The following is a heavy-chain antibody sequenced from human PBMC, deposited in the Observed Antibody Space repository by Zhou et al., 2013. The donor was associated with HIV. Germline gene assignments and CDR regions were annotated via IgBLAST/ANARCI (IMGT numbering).Heavy chain of an antibody. D-gene: IGHD6-19*01. CDR3: ASPGDGSAVAAQYYFDY. Sequence: QVQLLQSGTEVKKPGSSVTVSCKASGGIVISIAISWVRQAPGQGLEWMGGIIPIFGRANYAQKFRGRVAITTDESTNTAYMELSGLRSEDTGVYYCASPGDGSAVAAQYYFDYWGQGTLVTVS. CDR2: IIPIFGRA. V-gene: IGHV1-69*05. J-gene: IGHJ4*02. CDR1: GGIVISIA.